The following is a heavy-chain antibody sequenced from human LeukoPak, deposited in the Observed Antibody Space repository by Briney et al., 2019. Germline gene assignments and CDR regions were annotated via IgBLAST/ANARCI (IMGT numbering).Heavy chain of an antibody. Sequence: SETLSLTRTVSRGSTTRGSYYGSWIRHPAGKGLEWSGRIYISGSTTYTPSLKSRVTKSVDTSKNQFSRKLSSVTAADTAVYYCARARYYDSSGYYSTLGAFDIWGQGTMVTVSS. J-gene: IGHJ3*02. CDR3: ARARYYDSSGYYSTLGAFDI. D-gene: IGHD3-22*01. V-gene: IGHV4-61*02. CDR2: IYISGST. CDR1: RGSTTRGSYY.